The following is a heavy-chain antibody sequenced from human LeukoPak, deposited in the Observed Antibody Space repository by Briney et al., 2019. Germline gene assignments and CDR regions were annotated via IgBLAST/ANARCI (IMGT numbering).Heavy chain of an antibody. CDR1: GGTFSSYA. J-gene: IGHJ3*02. Sequence: GASVKVSCKASGGTFSSYAISWVRQAPGQGLEWMGWINPNSGGTNYAQKFQGRVTMTRDTSISTAYMELSRLRSDDTAVYYCARAEIFQVAGPDAFDIWGQGTMVTVSS. V-gene: IGHV1-2*02. CDR3: ARAEIFQVAGPDAFDI. D-gene: IGHD6-19*01. CDR2: INPNSGGT.